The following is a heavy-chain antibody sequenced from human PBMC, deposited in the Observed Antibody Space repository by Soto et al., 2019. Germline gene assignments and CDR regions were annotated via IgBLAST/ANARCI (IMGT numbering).Heavy chain of an antibody. J-gene: IGHJ4*02. V-gene: IGHV5-51*01. CDR3: ERKGGEYNTMSDY. D-gene: IGHD3-10*01. CDR1: GYSFSKYW. Sequence: PGESLKISCKGSGYSFSKYWIGWVRQTPGKGLEWMGMIYPGDSDARYSPSFEGQVTFSVDKSVNTAYLQRNSLKASDTAMYYCERKGGEYNTMSDYWGQGTLVTVSS. CDR2: IYPGDSDA.